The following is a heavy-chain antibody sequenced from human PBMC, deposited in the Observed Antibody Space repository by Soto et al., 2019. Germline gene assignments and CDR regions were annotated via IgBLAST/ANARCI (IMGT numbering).Heavy chain of an antibody. CDR3: ARELDGIDV. CDR1: GVTFSDYY. Sequence: QVQLVESGGGLVKPGGSLRLSCAASGVTFSDYYLSWIRQAPGKGLEWVSYISSSGHYTKNADSVHGRFTISRDNAKNSLYLQMNSLRAEDTSVYYCARELDGIDVWGQGTTVTVSS. CDR2: ISSSGHYT. V-gene: IGHV3-11*05. D-gene: IGHD3-3*02. J-gene: IGHJ6*02.